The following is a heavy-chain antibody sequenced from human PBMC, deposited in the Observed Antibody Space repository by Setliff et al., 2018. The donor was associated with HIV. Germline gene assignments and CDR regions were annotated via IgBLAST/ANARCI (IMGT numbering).Heavy chain of an antibody. V-gene: IGHV1-2*02. CDR2: INPHTGVT. CDR1: GYIFIRYY. CDR3: ARDLRDGFEEWFSTLDDGMDV. D-gene: IGHD3-3*01. Sequence: ASVTVSCKTSGYIFIRYYIFWVRQAPGQGLEWMGNINPHTGVTKYAEKFQGRVTMTRDTSINTIYMEPSRLRSDDTAVYYCARDLRDGFEEWFSTLDDGMDVWGQGTTVTVSS. J-gene: IGHJ6*02.